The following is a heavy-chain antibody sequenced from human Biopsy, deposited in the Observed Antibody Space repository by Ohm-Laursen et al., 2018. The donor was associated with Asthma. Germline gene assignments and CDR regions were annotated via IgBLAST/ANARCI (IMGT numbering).Heavy chain of an antibody. V-gene: IGHV3-30*04. D-gene: IGHD3-9*01. J-gene: IGHJ5*02. CDR3: AKAERYFDWYWFDP. Sequence: SLRLSCAASGFTFSSYAMSWVRQAPGKGLEWVAVISYDGSSIYYADSVKGRFTISRDNSKNTLSLQMNSLRAEDTAVYYCAKAERYFDWYWFDPWGQGTLVTVSS. CDR1: GFTFSSYA. CDR2: ISYDGSSI.